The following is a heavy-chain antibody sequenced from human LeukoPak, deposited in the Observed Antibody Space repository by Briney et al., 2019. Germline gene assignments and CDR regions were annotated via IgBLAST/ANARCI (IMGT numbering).Heavy chain of an antibody. CDR2: IYYSGST. CDR1: GGSISSYY. J-gene: IGHJ4*02. V-gene: IGHV4-59*08. D-gene: IGHD5-24*01. CDR3: ARHGSRDGYNLGYFDY. Sequence: SETLSLTCTVSGGSISSYYWSWIRQPPGKGLEWIGYIYYSGSTNYNPSLESRVTISVDTSKNQFSLKLSSVTAADTAVYYCARHGSRDGYNLGYFDYWGQGTLVTVSS.